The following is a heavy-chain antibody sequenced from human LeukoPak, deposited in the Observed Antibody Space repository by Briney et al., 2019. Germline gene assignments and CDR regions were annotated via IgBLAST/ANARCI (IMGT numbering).Heavy chain of an antibody. Sequence: PGGSLRLSCAASGFTLSDYWMHWFRQAPGKGPVWVSGLNGDGSRTNYADSVKGRVTISRDNAKNTMYLQMHSLRAEETALYYCARGGVTASGDYWGQGTLVTVSS. D-gene: IGHD3-3*01. V-gene: IGHV3-74*01. CDR2: LNGDGSRT. CDR3: ARGGVTASGDY. CDR1: GFTLSDYW. J-gene: IGHJ4*02.